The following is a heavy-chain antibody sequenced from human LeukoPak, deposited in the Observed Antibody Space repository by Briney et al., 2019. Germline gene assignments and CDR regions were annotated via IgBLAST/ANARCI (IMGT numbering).Heavy chain of an antibody. CDR2: IYHCGIT. CDR1: GGSIGSGGFS. CDR3: ARGSGFYYGSGSPPTAVDV. Sequence: PSQTLSLTCAVSGGSIGSGGFSWSWIRLPPGKGLECIGYIYHCGITYYNPSLKSRVTISIDRSKNQFSLTLSSVTAADTAVYYCARGSGFYYGSGSPPTAVDVWGQGTTVTVSS. J-gene: IGHJ6*02. D-gene: IGHD3-10*01. V-gene: IGHV4-30-2*01.